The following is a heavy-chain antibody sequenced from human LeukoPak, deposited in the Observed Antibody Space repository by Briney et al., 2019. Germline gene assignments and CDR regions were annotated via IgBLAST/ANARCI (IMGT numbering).Heavy chain of an antibody. Sequence: GGSLRLSCAASGLTFSTYWMHWVRQAPGKGLAWVARINPDGSIRTYANSVQGRVTISRDTAKDTLFLQMNSLRAEDTAVYYCAREARVGGALQYWGQGRPVRVSS. D-gene: IGHD1-26*01. CDR2: INPDGSIR. J-gene: IGHJ4*02. CDR3: AREARVGGALQY. CDR1: GLTFSTYW. V-gene: IGHV3-74*03.